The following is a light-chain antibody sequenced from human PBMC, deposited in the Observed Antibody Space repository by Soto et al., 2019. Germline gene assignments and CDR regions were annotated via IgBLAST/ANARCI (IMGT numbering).Light chain of an antibody. Sequence: QSVPTQPASVSGSPGQSITISCTGTSSDVGGYDSVSWYQQHPGKAPKLMIYDVNNRPSGVSNRFSGSKSGNTASLTISGLQTEDEADYYCSSCTISSTLVFGGGTKLTVL. CDR2: DVN. J-gene: IGLJ2*01. V-gene: IGLV2-14*03. CDR3: SSCTISSTLV. CDR1: SSDVGGYDS.